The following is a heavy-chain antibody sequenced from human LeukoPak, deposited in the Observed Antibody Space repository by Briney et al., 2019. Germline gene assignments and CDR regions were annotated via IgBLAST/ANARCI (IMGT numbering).Heavy chain of an antibody. Sequence: ASVKVSCKASGYTFTDYYMHWVRQAPGQGLEWMGWINPNSGGTNYAQKFQGRVTMTRDTSISTAYMELSRLRSDDTAVYYCARGQASDYDILTGPDYWGQGTLVTVSS. J-gene: IGHJ4*02. CDR3: ARGQASDYDILTGPDY. D-gene: IGHD3-9*01. CDR2: INPNSGGT. V-gene: IGHV1-2*02. CDR1: GYTFTDYY.